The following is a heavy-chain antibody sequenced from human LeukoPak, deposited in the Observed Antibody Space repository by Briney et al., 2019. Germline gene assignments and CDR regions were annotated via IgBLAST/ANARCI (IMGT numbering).Heavy chain of an antibody. CDR1: GFSLSTSGVG. CDR2: IYWDDDK. J-gene: IGHJ5*02. D-gene: IGHD6-19*01. Sequence: ESGPTLVKPTQTLTLTCTFSGFSLSTSGVGVGWIRQPPVKALEWLALIYWDDDKRYSPSLKSRLTITKDTSKNQVVLTMTNMDPVDTATYYCAHSGGYSSGWYGPPQNWFDPWGQGTLVTVSS. V-gene: IGHV2-5*02. CDR3: AHSGGYSSGWYGPPQNWFDP.